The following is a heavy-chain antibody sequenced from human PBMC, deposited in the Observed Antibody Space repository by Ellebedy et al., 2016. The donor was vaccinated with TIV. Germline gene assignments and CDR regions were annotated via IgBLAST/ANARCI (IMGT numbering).Heavy chain of an antibody. D-gene: IGHD3-10*01. CDR3: ARELGSGSWGGFDY. Sequence: GESLKISCAASGFTVSRYWMSWVRQAPGKGLEWVANIKEDGSEKYYVDSVKGRFTISTDNAKNSLYLQMNSLRAEDTAVYYCARELGSGSWGGFDYWGQGTLVTVSS. CDR1: GFTVSRYW. CDR2: IKEDGSEK. J-gene: IGHJ4*02. V-gene: IGHV3-7*01.